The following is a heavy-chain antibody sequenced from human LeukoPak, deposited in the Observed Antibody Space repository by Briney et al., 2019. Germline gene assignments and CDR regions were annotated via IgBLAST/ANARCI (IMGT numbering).Heavy chain of an antibody. J-gene: IGHJ5*02. D-gene: IGHD1-20*01. V-gene: IGHV3-11*01. CDR1: GFTFSDYY. Sequence: GGSLRLSCAASGFTFSDYYMSWIRQAPGKGLEWVSYTSSSGSFIYYADSVKGRFTISRDNSKNTLYLQMNSLRAEDTAVYYCAKDLRLTGTLEWFDPWGQGTLVTVSS. CDR2: TSSSGSFI. CDR3: AKDLRLTGTLEWFDP.